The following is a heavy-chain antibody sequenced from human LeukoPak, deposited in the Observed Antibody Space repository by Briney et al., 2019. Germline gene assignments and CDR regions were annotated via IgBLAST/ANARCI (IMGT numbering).Heavy chain of an antibody. J-gene: IGHJ4*02. CDR2: IYYSGST. D-gene: IGHD6-13*01. V-gene: IGHV4-39*01. CDR1: GGSLSSSSYY. Sequence: PSETLSLTCTVSGGSLSSSSYYWGWIRQPPGKGLEWIGTIYYSGSTYYNPSLKTHVPLPVDTSKNQFSLKLRSVTAADTAVYYCATGYTSNCPYNWGEGTLVTVSS. CDR3: ATGYTSNCPYN.